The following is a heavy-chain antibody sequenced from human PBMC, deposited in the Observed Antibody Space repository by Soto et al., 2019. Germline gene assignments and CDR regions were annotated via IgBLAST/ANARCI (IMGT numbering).Heavy chain of an antibody. CDR1: GGTFSNHA. V-gene: IGHV1-69*12. CDR2: IIPIFTTT. CDR3: AREVAADGTFREDVFNI. D-gene: IGHD6-13*01. J-gene: IGHJ3*02. Sequence: QVHLVQSGAEVKKPGSSVKVSCKASGGTFSNHAINWVRQAPGQGLEWMGRIIPIFTTTNYAQKFQGRVTFTADESTITAYMEMSSLKHDDTAVYYCAREVAADGTFREDVFNILGQGTLVTVSS.